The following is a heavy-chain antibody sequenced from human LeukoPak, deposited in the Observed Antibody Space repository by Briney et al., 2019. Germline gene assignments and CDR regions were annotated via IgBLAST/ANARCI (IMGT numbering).Heavy chain of an antibody. Sequence: SETLSLTCTVSGGSFSGSYWSWIRQPPGKGLEWIAYMYNSGSTNYNPSLKSRVTISIDTSKNQFSLKLSSLTAADTAIYYCARGIESYGDYGYWGQGILVTVSS. CDR1: GGSFSGSY. J-gene: IGHJ4*02. CDR2: MYNSGST. D-gene: IGHD4-17*01. V-gene: IGHV4-59*01. CDR3: ARGIESYGDYGY.